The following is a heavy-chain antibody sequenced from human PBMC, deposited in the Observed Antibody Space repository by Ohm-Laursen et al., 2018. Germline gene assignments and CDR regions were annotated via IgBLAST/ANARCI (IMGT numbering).Heavy chain of an antibody. CDR2: IIPILGIA. CDR1: GGTFSSYA. V-gene: IGHV1-69*04. J-gene: IGHJ4*02. CDR3: ARDTGSSSLIDY. Sequence: SVKVSCNASGGTFSSYAISWVRQAPGQGLEWMGRIIPILGIANYAQKFQGRVTITADKSTSTAYMELSSLRSEDTAVYYCARDTGSSSLIDYWGQGTLVTVSS. D-gene: IGHD6-13*01.